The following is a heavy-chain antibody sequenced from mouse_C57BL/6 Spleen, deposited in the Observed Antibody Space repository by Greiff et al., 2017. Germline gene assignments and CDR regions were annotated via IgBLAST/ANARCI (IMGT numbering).Heavy chain of an antibody. CDR3: ATSYSNEAMDY. V-gene: IGHV1-80*01. CDR2: IYPGDGDT. Sequence: VQLQESGAELVKPGASVKISCKASGYAFSSYWMNWVKQRPGKGLEWIGQIYPGDGDTNYNGKFKGKATLTADKSSSTAYMQLSSLTSEDSAVYFCATSYSNEAMDYWGQGTSVTVSS. CDR1: GYAFSSYW. J-gene: IGHJ4*01. D-gene: IGHD2-5*01.